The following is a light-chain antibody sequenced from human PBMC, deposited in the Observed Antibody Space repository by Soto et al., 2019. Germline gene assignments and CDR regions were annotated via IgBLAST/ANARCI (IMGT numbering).Light chain of an antibody. J-gene: IGKJ1*01. CDR3: QHYGTTPLT. Sequence: ETVLTQSPGTLSLSPGERVTLSCRASQSVCSRCLAWYQQKPGQSPRLLIYGASSRASGIPDRFSGSGSGTAITLTIRRLEADDFAVYYCQHYGTTPLTFGQGTKVGIK. CDR2: GAS. CDR1: QSVCSRC. V-gene: IGKV3-20*01.